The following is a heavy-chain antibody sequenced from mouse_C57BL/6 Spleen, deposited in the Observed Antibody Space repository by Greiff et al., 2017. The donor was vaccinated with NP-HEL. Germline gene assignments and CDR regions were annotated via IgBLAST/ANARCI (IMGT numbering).Heavy chain of an antibody. Sequence: EVKVVESGGGLVQPKGSLKLSCAASGFSFNTYAMNWVRQAPGKGLEWVARIRSKSNNYATYYADSVKDRFTISRDDSESMLYLQMNNLKTEDTAMYYCVRHDYYGSSSRDWYFDVWGTGTTVTVSS. V-gene: IGHV10-1*01. J-gene: IGHJ1*03. CDR1: GFSFNTYA. CDR3: VRHDYYGSSSRDWYFDV. D-gene: IGHD1-1*01. CDR2: IRSKSNNYAT.